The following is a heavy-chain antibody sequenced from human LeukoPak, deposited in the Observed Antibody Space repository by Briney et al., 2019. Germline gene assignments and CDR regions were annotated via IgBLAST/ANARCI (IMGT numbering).Heavy chain of an antibody. J-gene: IGHJ4*02. V-gene: IGHV4-39*01. Sequence: PSETLSLTCTVSGGSISSSSYYWGWIRQPPGKGLEWIGSIYYSGSTYYNPSLKSRVTISVDTSKNQFSLKLSSVTAADTAVYYCASPSKYYYDSGGYYPYYYFDYWGQGTLVTVSS. CDR3: ASPSKYYYDSGGYYPYYYFDY. D-gene: IGHD3-22*01. CDR1: GGSISSSSYY. CDR2: IYYSGST.